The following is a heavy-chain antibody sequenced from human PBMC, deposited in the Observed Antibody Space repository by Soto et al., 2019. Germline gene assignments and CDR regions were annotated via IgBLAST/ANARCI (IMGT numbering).Heavy chain of an antibody. D-gene: IGHD2-15*01. Sequence: SETLSLTCTVSGGSISSGGYYWSWIRQHPGKGLEWIGYIYYSGSTYYNPSLKSLVTISVDTSKNHFSLKLSSLTAADTAVYYCARRYGGTFDYWGQGTLVTVSS. CDR3: ARRYGGTFDY. J-gene: IGHJ4*02. V-gene: IGHV4-31*01. CDR2: IYYSGST. CDR1: GGSISSGGYY.